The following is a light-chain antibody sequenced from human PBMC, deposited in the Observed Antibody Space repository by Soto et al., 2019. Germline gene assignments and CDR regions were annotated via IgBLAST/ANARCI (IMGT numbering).Light chain of an antibody. Sequence: EIVLTQSPGTLSLSPGERATLSCRASQSVGSSYLAWYQQKPGQAPRLLIYATSSRATGIPDRFSGSGSGTDFTLTISRLEPEDFAVYYCQQHVGSKTFGQGTKVEIK. V-gene: IGKV3-20*01. J-gene: IGKJ1*01. CDR2: ATS. CDR1: QSVGSSY. CDR3: QQHVGSKT.